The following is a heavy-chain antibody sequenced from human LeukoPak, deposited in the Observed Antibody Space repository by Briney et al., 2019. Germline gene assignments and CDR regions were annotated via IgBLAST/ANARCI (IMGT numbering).Heavy chain of an antibody. CDR1: GGSISSYY. D-gene: IGHD1/OR15-1a*01. J-gene: IGHJ4*02. CDR2: IYYSGGT. CDR3: ARGKGVGTNPLHY. V-gene: IGHV4-59*01. Sequence: SETLSLTCTVSGGSISSYYWSWIRQPPDKGLEWIGYIYYSGGTNYNPSLKSRVTISVDTSKDQFSLKLSSVTAADTAVYYCARGKGVGTNPLHYWGQGTLVTVSS.